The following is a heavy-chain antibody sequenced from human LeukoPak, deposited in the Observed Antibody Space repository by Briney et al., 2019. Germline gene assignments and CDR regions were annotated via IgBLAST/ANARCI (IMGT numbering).Heavy chain of an antibody. J-gene: IGHJ4*02. Sequence: PSETLSLTCTVSGGSISSYYWSWLRQPPGKGLEWIGYIYYSGSTNYTPSLKSRVTISVDTSKNQFSLKLSSVTAADTAVYYCARRAAGDDYWGQGTLVTVSS. CDR2: IYYSGST. D-gene: IGHD6-13*01. CDR3: ARRAAGDDY. V-gene: IGHV4-59*01. CDR1: GGSISSYY.